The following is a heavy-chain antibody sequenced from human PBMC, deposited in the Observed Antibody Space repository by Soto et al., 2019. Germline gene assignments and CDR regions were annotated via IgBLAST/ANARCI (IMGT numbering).Heavy chain of an antibody. D-gene: IGHD3-9*01. Sequence: GGSLRLSCAASGFTFSDYYMSWIRQAPGKGLEWVSYISSSGSTIYYADSVKGRFTISRDNAKNSLYLQMNSLRAEDTAVYYCARDRTKRYYDILTAPIGWGQGTMVTVSS. V-gene: IGHV3-11*01. CDR1: GFTFSDYY. CDR3: ARDRTKRYYDILTAPIG. CDR2: ISSSGSTI. J-gene: IGHJ3*01.